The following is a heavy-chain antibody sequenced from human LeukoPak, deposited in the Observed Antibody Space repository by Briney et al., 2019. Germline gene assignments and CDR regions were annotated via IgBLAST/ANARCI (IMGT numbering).Heavy chain of an antibody. CDR3: ARGLTTIESSRPYNWFDP. V-gene: IGHV1-18*01. CDR2: FSAYNGNT. D-gene: IGHD6-6*01. J-gene: IGHJ5*02. Sequence: ASVKLSCKASGYTFTSSGISWVRQAPGQGLEWMGWFSAYNGNTNYAQKLQGRVTVTTDTSTSTAYMELRSLRSDDTAVYYCARGLTTIESSRPYNWFDPWGQGTLVTVSS. CDR1: GYTFTSSG.